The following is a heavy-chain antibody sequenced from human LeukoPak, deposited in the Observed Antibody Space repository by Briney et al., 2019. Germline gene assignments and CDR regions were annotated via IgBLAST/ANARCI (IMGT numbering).Heavy chain of an antibody. CDR3: ARALYGSGSSWFDP. CDR2: IYYSGST. CDR1: GGSISSYY. Sequence: PSETLSLTCTVSGGSISSYYWSWIRQPPGKGLEWIGYIYYSGSTNYNPSLKSRVTISVDTSKNQFSLKLSSVTAADTAVYYCARALYGSGSSWFDPWGQGTLVTVSS. D-gene: IGHD3-10*01. V-gene: IGHV4-59*01. J-gene: IGHJ5*02.